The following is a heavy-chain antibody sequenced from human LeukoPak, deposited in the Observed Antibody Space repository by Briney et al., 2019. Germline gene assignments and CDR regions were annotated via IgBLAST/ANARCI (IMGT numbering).Heavy chain of an antibody. V-gene: IGHV3-30*03. J-gene: IGHJ4*02. D-gene: IGHD4-11*01. CDR3: AGGDYSNLGY. CDR2: ISYDGSNK. CDR1: GFTFSSYG. Sequence: GGSLTLSCAASGFTFSSYGMHWVRQAPGKGLEWVAVISYDGSNKYYADSVKGRFTISRDNSKNTLYLQMNSLRAEDTAVYYCAGGDYSNLGYWGQGTLVTVSS.